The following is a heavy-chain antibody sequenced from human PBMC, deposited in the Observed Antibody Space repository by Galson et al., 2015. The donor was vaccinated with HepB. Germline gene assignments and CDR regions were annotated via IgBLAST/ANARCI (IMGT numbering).Heavy chain of an antibody. J-gene: IGHJ4*02. CDR1: GGSISSGSYY. Sequence: NLSLTCTVSGGSISSGSYYWGWIRQPPGKELEWIGSIYYTGSIYYNPSLKSRVNMSVDTSKNQFSLKLASVTVADTAMYYCARRGGNFDSWGQGTLVTVSS. D-gene: IGHD1-26*01. CDR3: ARRGGNFDS. V-gene: IGHV4-39*01. CDR2: IYYTGSI.